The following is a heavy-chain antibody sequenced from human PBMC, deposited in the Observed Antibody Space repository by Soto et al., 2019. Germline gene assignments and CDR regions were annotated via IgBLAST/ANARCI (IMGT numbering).Heavy chain of an antibody. D-gene: IGHD3-10*01. CDR3: ARDRDDYGSGNYYNRIDF. CDR1: GGIFSTYA. V-gene: IGHV1-69*01. Sequence: QVQLVQSGAEGKKPGSSVKVSCKASGGIFSTYAISWLRQAPGQGLERMGGIIPLFGTPNYAQRFQGRVTITADESTSTAYMELSRLRSEDTAVYYCARDRDDYGSGNYYNRIDFWGQGTLVTVSS. CDR2: IIPLFGTP. J-gene: IGHJ4*02.